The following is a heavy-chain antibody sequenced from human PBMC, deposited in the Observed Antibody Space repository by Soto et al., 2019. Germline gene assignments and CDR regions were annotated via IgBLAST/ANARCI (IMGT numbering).Heavy chain of an antibody. Sequence: GGSLRLSCAASGFTFSYYYMSWIRQSPGKGLEWVSYISSSGSTIYYADSVKGRFTISRDNAKNSLYLQINSLRAEDTAVYYCATYVYYYDSSGYPSGAFDIWGQGTMVTVSS. V-gene: IGHV3-11*01. CDR1: GFTFSYYY. J-gene: IGHJ3*02. D-gene: IGHD3-22*01. CDR2: ISSSGSTI. CDR3: ATYVYYYDSSGYPSGAFDI.